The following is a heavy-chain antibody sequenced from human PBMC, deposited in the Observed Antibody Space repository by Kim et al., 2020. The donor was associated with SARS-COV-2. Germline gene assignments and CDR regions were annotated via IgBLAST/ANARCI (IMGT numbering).Heavy chain of an antibody. Sequence: GGSLRLSCAASGFTVSSNYMSWVRQAPGKGLEWVSVIYSGGGTYYADSVKGRFTISRDNSKNTLYLQMNSLRAEDTAVYYCARDQNSGSGYYYYGMDVWGQGTTVTVSS. V-gene: IGHV3-53*01. J-gene: IGHJ6*02. CDR2: IYSGGGT. CDR1: GFTVSSNY. D-gene: IGHD1-26*01. CDR3: ARDQNSGSGYYYYGMDV.